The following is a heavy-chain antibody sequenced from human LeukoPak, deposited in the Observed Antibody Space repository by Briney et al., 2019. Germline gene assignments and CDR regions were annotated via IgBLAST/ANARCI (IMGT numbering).Heavy chain of an antibody. CDR1: GFTFSDYY. CDR3: ARAPSEKGAKGLYFDY. J-gene: IGHJ4*02. Sequence: GGPLRLSCAASGFTFSDYYMSWIRQAPGKGLEWVSYISSSGSTIYYADSVKGRFTISRDNAKNSLYLQMNGLRAEDTAVYYCARAPSEKGAKGLYFDYWGQGTLVTVSS. D-gene: IGHD1-26*01. V-gene: IGHV3-11*04. CDR2: ISSSGSTI.